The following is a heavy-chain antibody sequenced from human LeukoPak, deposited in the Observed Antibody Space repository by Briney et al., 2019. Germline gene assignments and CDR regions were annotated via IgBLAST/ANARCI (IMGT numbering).Heavy chain of an antibody. CDR1: IGSISSYY. CDR2: IDYSGST. Sequence: PSESLSLTCTVFIGSISSYYWSWIREPPGKGLEWIGYIDYSGSTNVNPSLKSRVTISVDTSKNQFSLNLNSVTAADTAVYYCARGVVVRGVRYYGLDVWGKGTSVTVSS. D-gene: IGHD3-10*01. CDR3: ARGVVVRGVRYYGLDV. V-gene: IGHV4-59*13. J-gene: IGHJ6*04.